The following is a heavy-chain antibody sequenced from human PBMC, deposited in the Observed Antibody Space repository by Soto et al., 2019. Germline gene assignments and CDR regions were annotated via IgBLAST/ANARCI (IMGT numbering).Heavy chain of an antibody. V-gene: IGHV4-31*03. J-gene: IGHJ4*02. CDR2: IYYSGST. CDR3: ARARSVEFLPFDSYYFDY. Sequence: SETLCLTCTVSGGSISSGGYYWSWIRQHPGKGLEWIGYIYYSGSTYYNPSLKSRVTISVDTSKNQFSLKLSSVTAADTAVYYCARARSVEFLPFDSYYFDYWGQGTLVTVSS. D-gene: IGHD3-9*01. CDR1: GGSISSGGYY.